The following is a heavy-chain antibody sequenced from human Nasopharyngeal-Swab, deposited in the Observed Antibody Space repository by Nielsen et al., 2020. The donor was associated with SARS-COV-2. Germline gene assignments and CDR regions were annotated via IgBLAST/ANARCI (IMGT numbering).Heavy chain of an antibody. CDR3: AKDRGVGWAGQQPKS. D-gene: IGHD6-13*01. Sequence: GESLKISCAASGFTFNTYAISWVRQAPGKGLEWVSVISGSDYSTKYADSVKGRFTISRDNSKNTVNLQMNSLRAEDTAIYYCAKDRGVGWAGQQPKSWGQGTLVTVSS. J-gene: IGHJ4*02. V-gene: IGHV3-23*01. CDR1: GFTFNTYA. CDR2: ISGSDYST.